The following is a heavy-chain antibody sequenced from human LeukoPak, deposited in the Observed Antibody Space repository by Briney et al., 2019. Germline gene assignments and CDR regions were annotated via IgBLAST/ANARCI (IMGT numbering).Heavy chain of an antibody. CDR1: GFTFSSYG. CDR2: VSYDGSNK. V-gene: IGHV3-30*03. CDR3: ATNIAARGGY. D-gene: IGHD2/OR15-2a*01. Sequence: PGTSLRLSCAASGFTFSSYGMHWVRQAPGKGLEWVAVVSYDGSNKYYADSVKGRFIISRDNSKNTLYLHMSSLRAEDTAMYYCATNIAARGGYWGQGTLVTVSS. J-gene: IGHJ4*02.